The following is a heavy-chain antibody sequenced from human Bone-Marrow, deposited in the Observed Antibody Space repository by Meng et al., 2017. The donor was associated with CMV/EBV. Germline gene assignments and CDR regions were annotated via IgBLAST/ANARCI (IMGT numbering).Heavy chain of an antibody. Sequence: ASVKVSCKGSGYTFNSYGISWVRQAPGQGLEWMGWISAHNGKTKYAQRVQGRLTLTTDTSTSTAYMDLRSLRSDDTAVYYCARGCSSTSCPYYYGMDVWGQGTTVTVSS. CDR1: GYTFNSYG. CDR2: ISAHNGKT. J-gene: IGHJ6*02. V-gene: IGHV1-18*01. CDR3: ARGCSSTSCPYYYGMDV. D-gene: IGHD2-2*01.